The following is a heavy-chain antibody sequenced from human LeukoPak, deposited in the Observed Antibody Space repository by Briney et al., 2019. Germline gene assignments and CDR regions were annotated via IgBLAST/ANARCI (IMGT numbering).Heavy chain of an antibody. Sequence: ASVKVSCKASGGTFSSYAISWVRQAPGQGLEWMGWINTNTGNPTYAQGFTGRFVFSLDTSVSTAYLQISSLKAEDTAVYYCAREMGIAVVGREGYYYGMDVWGQGTTVTVSS. CDR2: INTNTGNP. CDR3: AREMGIAVVGREGYYYGMDV. J-gene: IGHJ6*02. CDR1: GGTFSSYA. D-gene: IGHD6-19*01. V-gene: IGHV7-4-1*02.